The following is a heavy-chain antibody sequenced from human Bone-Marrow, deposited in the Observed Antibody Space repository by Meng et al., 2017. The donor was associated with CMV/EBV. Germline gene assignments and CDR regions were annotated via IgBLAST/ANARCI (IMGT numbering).Heavy chain of an antibody. CDR2: IVVGSGNT. V-gene: IGHV1-58*01. CDR1: GFTFTSSA. D-gene: IGHD1-26*01. J-gene: IGHJ6*02. Sequence: SVKVSCKASGFTFTSSAVQWVRQARGQRLEWIGWIVVGSGNTNYAQKFQGRVTITTDESTSTAYMELSSLRSDDTAVYYCARDAVGATAHRGFYYYYYGMDVWGQGTTVTVSS. CDR3: ARDAVGATAHRGFYYYYYGMDV.